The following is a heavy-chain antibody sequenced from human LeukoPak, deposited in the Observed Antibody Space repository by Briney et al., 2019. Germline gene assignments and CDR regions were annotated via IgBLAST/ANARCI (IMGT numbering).Heavy chain of an antibody. CDR1: GGSISSGGYS. CDR2: IYYSGST. Sequence: PSETLSLTCTVSGGSISSGGYSWSWIRQHPGKGLEWIGYIYYSGSTFYNPSLESRLTMSVDTSKNQFSLKLSSVTAADTAVYYCARGYCSGGSCYSAYDYWGQGSLVTVSS. V-gene: IGHV4-31*03. D-gene: IGHD2-15*01. J-gene: IGHJ4*02. CDR3: ARGYCSGGSCYSAYDY.